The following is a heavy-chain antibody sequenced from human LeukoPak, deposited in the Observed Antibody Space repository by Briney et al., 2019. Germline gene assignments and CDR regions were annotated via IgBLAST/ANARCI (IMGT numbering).Heavy chain of an antibody. V-gene: IGHV4-61*01. CDR1: GGPISSGSYY. J-gene: IGHJ4*02. D-gene: IGHD3-9*01. CDR2: IYYSGST. CDR3: ARCDILTGYFHFDY. Sequence: SETLSLTCSVSGGPISSGSYYWSWIRQPPGKGLEWIGYIYYSGSTNYNPSLKSRLTISVDTSKNQFSLKLSSVTAADTAIYYCARCDILTGYFHFDYWGQGTLVTVSS.